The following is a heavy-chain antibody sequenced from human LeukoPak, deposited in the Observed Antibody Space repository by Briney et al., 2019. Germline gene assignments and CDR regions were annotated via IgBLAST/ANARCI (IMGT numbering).Heavy chain of an antibody. CDR1: GFNFRGYG. J-gene: IGHJ4*02. V-gene: IGHV3-30*02. CDR3: AKAAYDSSGSWYYFDY. CDR2: IHYDGRNQ. Sequence: GGSLRLSCAASGFNFRGYGMHWVRQAPGKGLEWVTFIHYDGRNQYYADSVKGRFTISRDNSKNTLYLQMNSLRPEDTAVYYCAKAAYDSSGSWYYFDYWGQGALVTVSS. D-gene: IGHD3-22*01.